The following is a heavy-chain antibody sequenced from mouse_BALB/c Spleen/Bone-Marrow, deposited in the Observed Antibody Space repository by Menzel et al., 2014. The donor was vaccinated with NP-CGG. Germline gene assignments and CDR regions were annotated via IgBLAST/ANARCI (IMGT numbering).Heavy chain of an antibody. J-gene: IGHJ3*01. CDR1: GYSFTGYF. V-gene: IGHV1-37*01. Sequence: SGASVTISCMASGYSFTGYFMNWAKQSHGQSLEWSGRINPYNGDTFYNQKFKGKATLTADKSSSTAHMELLSMTSEASAVYYCGSFCFAYWGQGTLVTVSA. CDR3: GSFCFAY. CDR2: INPYNGDT.